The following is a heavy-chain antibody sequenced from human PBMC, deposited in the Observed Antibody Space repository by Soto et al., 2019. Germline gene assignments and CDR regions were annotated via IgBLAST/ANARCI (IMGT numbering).Heavy chain of an antibody. CDR2: IKQDGSEK. D-gene: IGHD2-15*01. CDR3: ATHCNGGDCYLGFDY. V-gene: IGHV3-7*01. Sequence: TGGSLRLSCAASGITFSYYWMSWVRQAPGKGLEWVANIKQDGSEKYYVDSVKGRFTISRDNAKTSLYLQMNSLRAEDTAVYYCATHCNGGDCYLGFDYWGQGTLVTVSS. J-gene: IGHJ4*02. CDR1: GITFSYYW.